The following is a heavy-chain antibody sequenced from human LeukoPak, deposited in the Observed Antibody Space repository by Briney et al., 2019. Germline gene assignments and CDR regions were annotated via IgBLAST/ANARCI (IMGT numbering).Heavy chain of an antibody. D-gene: IGHD2-15*01. CDR3: ARGTSGGNPYFDY. V-gene: IGHV4-38-2*02. J-gene: IGHJ4*02. CDR2: VYHSGST. Sequence: SETLSLTCTVSDYSISSGYYWGWIRQPPGKGLEWIGSVYHSGSTYYNPSLKSRVVMSVDTSKNQFSLYLTSVTAADTAVYYCARGTSGGNPYFDYWGQGTLVTVSS. CDR1: DYSISSGYY.